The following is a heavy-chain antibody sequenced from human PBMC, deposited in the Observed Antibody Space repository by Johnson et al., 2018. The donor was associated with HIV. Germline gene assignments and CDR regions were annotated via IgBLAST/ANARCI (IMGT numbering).Heavy chain of an antibody. CDR2: IKSKSDGGTT. Sequence: VQLVESGGGLVKPGGSLRLSCAASGFTFSNAWMSWVRQAPGKGLEWVGRIKSKSDGGTTEYAAPVKGRFTISRDDSKNTLYVQMNSQKTEDTAVYYCTTAGIGASVCLWYRPGAFDLWGQGTMVTVSS. J-gene: IGHJ3*01. CDR1: GFTFSNAW. CDR3: TTAGIGASVCLWYRPGAFDL. D-gene: IGHD2-15*01. V-gene: IGHV3-15*01.